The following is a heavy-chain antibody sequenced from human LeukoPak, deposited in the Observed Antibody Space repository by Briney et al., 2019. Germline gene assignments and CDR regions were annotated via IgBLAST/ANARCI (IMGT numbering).Heavy chain of an antibody. D-gene: IGHD6-6*01. CDR3: ARGRSIAARSHPHDY. V-gene: IGHV1-46*01. CDR1: GYTFTSYY. J-gene: IGHJ4*02. CDR2: INPSGGST. Sequence: ASVKVSCKASGYTFTSYYMHWVRQAPGQGLEWMGIINPSGGSTSYAQKFQGRVTMTRDTSTSTVYKELSSLRSEDTAVYYCARGRSIAARSHPHDYWGQGTLVTVSS.